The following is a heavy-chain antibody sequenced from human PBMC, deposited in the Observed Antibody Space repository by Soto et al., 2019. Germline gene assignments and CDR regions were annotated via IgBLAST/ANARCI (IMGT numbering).Heavy chain of an antibody. D-gene: IGHD6-6*01. Sequence: GSSLRLSCAASGFTFSSYAMHWVRQAPGKGLEWVAVISYDGSNKYYADSVKGRFTISRDNSKNTLYLQMNSLRAEDTAVYYCARDRARPYNLDYWGQGTLVTVSS. CDR3: ARDRARPYNLDY. J-gene: IGHJ4*02. CDR1: GFTFSSYA. V-gene: IGHV3-30-3*01. CDR2: ISYDGSNK.